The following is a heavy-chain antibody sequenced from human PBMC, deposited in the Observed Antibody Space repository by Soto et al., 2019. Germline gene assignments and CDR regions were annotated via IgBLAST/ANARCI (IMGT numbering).Heavy chain of an antibody. J-gene: IGHJ4*02. CDR1: GFTFSSYG. CDR3: AKAQGLYCSSTSCSVFDY. CDR2: IGYDGSNK. Sequence: QVQLVESGGGVVQPGRSLRLSCAASGFTFSSYGMHWVRQAPGTGMGWVAVIGYDGSNKYYADSVKGRFTISRDNSKNTLYLQMNSLRAEDTAVYYCAKAQGLYCSSTSCSVFDYWGEGTLVTVSS. V-gene: IGHV3-33*06. D-gene: IGHD2-2*01.